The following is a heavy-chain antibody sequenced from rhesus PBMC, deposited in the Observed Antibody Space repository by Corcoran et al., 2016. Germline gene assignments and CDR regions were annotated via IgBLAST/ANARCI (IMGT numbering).Heavy chain of an antibody. CDR2: INGNRGST. Sequence: QVQLQESGPGLVKPSETLSLTCAVSGASISSSWWSWIRQPPGKGLEWIGEINGNRGSTYFNPSRKSRFTISTDASKNQLSLILNSVTAADTAVYYCARGGYYSGSYYHSFDYWGQGVLVTVSS. J-gene: IGHJ4*01. V-gene: IGHV4-80*01. CDR3: ARGGYYSGSYYHSFDY. CDR1: GASISSSW. D-gene: IGHD3-16*01.